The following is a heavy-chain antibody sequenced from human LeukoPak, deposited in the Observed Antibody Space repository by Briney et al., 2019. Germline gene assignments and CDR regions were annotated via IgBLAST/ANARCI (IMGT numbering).Heavy chain of an antibody. CDR1: GFTFSSYW. J-gene: IGHJ3*02. V-gene: IGHV3-74*01. CDR2: INSDGSIT. CDR3: ARDGIFGVIKGDAFDI. Sequence: GGSLRLSCAASGFTFSSYWMHWVRQVPGKGLVWVSRINSDGSITSYADSVKGRFTISRDNAKNTLYLQMNSLRGEDTAVYYCARDGIFGVIKGDAFDIWGQGTMVSVSS. D-gene: IGHD3-3*01.